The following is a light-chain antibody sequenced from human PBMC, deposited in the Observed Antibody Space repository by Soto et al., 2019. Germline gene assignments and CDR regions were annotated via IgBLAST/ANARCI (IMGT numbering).Light chain of an antibody. CDR1: SSDVGGYDY. Sequence: QSALTQPASVSGSPGQSITISCAGTSSDVGGYDYVSWYQQHPGKAPRLMIYAVSNRPSEISNRFAGSKSGNAASLTISGLQAEDEADYYCNSCTSISTLVFGTGTRSPS. CDR2: AVS. V-gene: IGLV2-14*03. J-gene: IGLJ1*01. CDR3: NSCTSISTLV.